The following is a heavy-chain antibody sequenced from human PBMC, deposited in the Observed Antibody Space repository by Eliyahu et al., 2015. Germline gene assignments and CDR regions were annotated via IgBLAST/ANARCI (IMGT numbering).Heavy chain of an antibody. CDR2: IGTAGDP. CDR3: ARGGRHSGSYSLRY. D-gene: IGHD1-26*01. CDR1: GFPFSSYD. Sequence: EVQLVESGGGLVQPGGSLRLSCAASGFPFSSYDMHWVRQATGKGLEWVSAIGTAGDPYYPGSVKGRFTISRENAKNSLYLQMNSLRAGDTAVYYCARGGRHSGSYSLRYWGQGTLVTVSS. J-gene: IGHJ4*02. V-gene: IGHV3-13*05.